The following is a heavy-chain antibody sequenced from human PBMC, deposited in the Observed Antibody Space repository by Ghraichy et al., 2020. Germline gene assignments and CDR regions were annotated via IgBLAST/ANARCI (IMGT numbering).Heavy chain of an antibody. CDR2: ISWNSGSI. Sequence: GGSLRLSCAASGFTFDDYAMHWVRQAPGKGLEWVSGISWNSGSIGYADSVKGRFTISRDNAKNSLYLQMNSLRAEDTALYYCAGAAGTADWFDPWGQGTLVTVSS. CDR3: AGAAGTADWFDP. D-gene: IGHD6-13*01. CDR1: GFTFDDYA. V-gene: IGHV3-9*01. J-gene: IGHJ5*02.